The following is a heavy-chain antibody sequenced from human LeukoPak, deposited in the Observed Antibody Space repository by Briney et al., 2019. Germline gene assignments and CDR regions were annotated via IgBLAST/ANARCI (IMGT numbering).Heavy chain of an antibody. V-gene: IGHV4-34*01. CDR1: GGSFSGYY. CDR3: ARAKQAVVYSVDV. CDR2: INHSGST. J-gene: IGHJ6*02. Sequence: SETLSLTCAVHGGSFSGYYWSWIRQPPGKGLEWIGEINHSGSTNYNPSLKSRVTISVDTSKNQFSLKLSSVTAADTAVYYCARAKQAVVYSVDVWGQGTTVTVSS. D-gene: IGHD2-15*01.